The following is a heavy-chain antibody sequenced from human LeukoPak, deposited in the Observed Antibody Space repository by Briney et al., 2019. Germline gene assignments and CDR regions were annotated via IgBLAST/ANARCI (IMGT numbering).Heavy chain of an antibody. CDR3: AREENIAVAGIDI. D-gene: IGHD6-19*01. CDR2: INHSGST. J-gene: IGHJ3*02. CDR1: GGSFSGYY. Sequence: SETLSLTCAVYGGSFSGYYWSRIRQPPGKGLEWIGEINHSGSTNYNPSLKSRVTISVDTSKNQFSLKLSSVTAADTAVYYCAREENIAVAGIDIWGQGTMVTVSS. V-gene: IGHV4-34*01.